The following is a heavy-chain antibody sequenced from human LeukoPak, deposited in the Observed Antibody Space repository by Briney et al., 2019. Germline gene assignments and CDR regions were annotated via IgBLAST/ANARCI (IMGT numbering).Heavy chain of an antibody. J-gene: IGHJ4*02. V-gene: IGHV1-18*01. D-gene: IGHD4-17*01. CDR2: IRAYNGNT. CDR1: GYTFTNYG. Sequence: VKVSFTPSGYTFTNYGIRWLRLAPAQGLEGMGWIRAYNGNTNYAQKLQGRVTMTTDTSTSTAYMELRSRRSDDTAVYYCARGQKMTTVTNFDYWGQGTLVSVSS. CDR3: ARGQKMTTVTNFDY.